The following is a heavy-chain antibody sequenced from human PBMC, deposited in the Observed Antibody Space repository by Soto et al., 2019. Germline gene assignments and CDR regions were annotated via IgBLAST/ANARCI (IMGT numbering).Heavy chain of an antibody. V-gene: IGHV3-7*01. CDR3: ARIVFPIVVVIRASAYYFDY. J-gene: IGHJ4*02. CDR2: IKQDGSEK. Sequence: GGSLRLSCAASGFTFSSYWMSWVRQAPGKGLEWVANIKQDGSEKYYVDSVKGRFTISRDNAKNSLYLQMNSLRAEDTAVYYCARIVFPIVVVIRASAYYFDYWGQGTLVTVSS. CDR1: GFTFSSYW. D-gene: IGHD2-21*01.